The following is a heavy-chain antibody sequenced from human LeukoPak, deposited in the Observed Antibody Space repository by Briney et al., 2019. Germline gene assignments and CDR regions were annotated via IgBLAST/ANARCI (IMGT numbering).Heavy chain of an antibody. D-gene: IGHD6-6*01. CDR3: SNGIYSSSY. CDR1: GFNFTRYW. V-gene: IGHV3-7*01. Sequence: GGSLRLSCAASGFNFTRYWMAWLRQAPGKGLEWVANIKQDGSQQYYLDPVKGRFTISRDNAEDSLYLQMNNVRAEDTAVYYCSNGIYSSSYWGQGTLVTVSS. CDR2: IKQDGSQQ. J-gene: IGHJ4*02.